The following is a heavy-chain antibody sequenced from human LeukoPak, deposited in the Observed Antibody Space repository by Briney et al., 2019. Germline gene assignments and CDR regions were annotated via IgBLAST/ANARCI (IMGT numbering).Heavy chain of an antibody. CDR3: ARKGNAFDI. D-gene: IGHD3-10*01. CDR1: GFTFDDYA. V-gene: IGHV3-9*01. J-gene: IGHJ3*02. CDR2: ISWNSGSM. Sequence: GGSLRLSCAASGFTFDDYAMHWVRQAPGKGLEWVSGISWNSGSMDYADSVKGRFTISRDNAKNALYLQMNSLRAEDTAVYYCARKGNAFDIWGQGTMVTVSS.